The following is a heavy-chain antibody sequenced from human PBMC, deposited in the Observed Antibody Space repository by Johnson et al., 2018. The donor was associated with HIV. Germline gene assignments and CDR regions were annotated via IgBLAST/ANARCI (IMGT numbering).Heavy chain of an antibody. D-gene: IGHD3/OR15-3a*01. Sequence: MLLVESGGGLVQPGGSLRLSCAASGFTFSSYAMSWVRQAPGEVLEWVSAIYSGGSTYYADSVKGRFIISRDNSKNTVYLQMNRLRAEDTAVYYCAREFGQASSYAFDIWGQGTMVTVSS. V-gene: IGHV3-66*01. CDR2: IYSGGST. CDR3: AREFGQASSYAFDI. J-gene: IGHJ3*02. CDR1: GFTFSSYA.